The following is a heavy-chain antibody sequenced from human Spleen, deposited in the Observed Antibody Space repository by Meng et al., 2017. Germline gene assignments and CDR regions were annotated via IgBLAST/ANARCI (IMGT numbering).Heavy chain of an antibody. CDR2: INPNSGGT. Sequence: ASVKVSCKASGYTFTGYYMHWVRQAPGQGLEWMGWINPNSGGTNYAQKFQGRVTMTRDTSISTAYMELSRLRSDDTAVCYCAREGSQQLPTNWFDPWGQGTLVTVSS. CDR1: GYTFTGYY. J-gene: IGHJ5*02. CDR3: AREGSQQLPTNWFDP. D-gene: IGHD6-13*01. V-gene: IGHV1-2*02.